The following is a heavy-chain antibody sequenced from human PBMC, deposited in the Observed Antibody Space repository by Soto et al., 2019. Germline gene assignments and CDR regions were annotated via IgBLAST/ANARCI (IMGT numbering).Heavy chain of an antibody. Sequence: QVQLVESGGGVVQPGRSLRLSCAASGFTFSSYGMHWVRQAPGKGLEWVAVIWYDGSNKYYADSVKGRFTISRDNSKNXXYLQMNSLRAEDTAVYYCAREGYCSSTSCYGQFDYWGQGTLVTVSS. CDR1: GFTFSSYG. D-gene: IGHD2-2*01. CDR3: AREGYCSSTSCYGQFDY. CDR2: IWYDGSNK. V-gene: IGHV3-33*01. J-gene: IGHJ4*02.